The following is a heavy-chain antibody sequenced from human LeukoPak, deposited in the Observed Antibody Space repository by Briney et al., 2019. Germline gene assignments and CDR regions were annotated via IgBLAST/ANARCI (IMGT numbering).Heavy chain of an antibody. CDR2: IYYSVST. V-gene: IGHV4-39*01. Sequence: MASETLSLTCTVSGGSISSSSYYWGWIRQPPGKGLEWIGSIYYSVSTYYNPSLKSRVTISVDTSKNQFSLKLSSVTAADTAVYYCARQLYCTNGVCYSDYYYYYMDVWGKGTTVTVFS. CDR1: GGSISSSSYY. D-gene: IGHD2-8*01. J-gene: IGHJ6*03. CDR3: ARQLYCTNGVCYSDYYYYYMDV.